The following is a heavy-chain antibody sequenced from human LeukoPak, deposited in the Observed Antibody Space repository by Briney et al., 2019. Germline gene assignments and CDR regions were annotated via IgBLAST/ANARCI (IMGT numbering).Heavy chain of an antibody. J-gene: IGHJ4*02. Sequence: PGGSLRLSCAASGFTFSSFTMNWVRQAPGKGLEWVSTISDNAHGADIHYADSVKGRFTIPRDDSQNTLYLQMNSLRADDTAVYFCATRLRNHFDYWGQGTQVTVSS. CDR3: ATRLRNHFDY. D-gene: IGHD5-12*01. CDR2: ISDNAHGADI. V-gene: IGHV3-23*01. CDR1: GFTFSSFT.